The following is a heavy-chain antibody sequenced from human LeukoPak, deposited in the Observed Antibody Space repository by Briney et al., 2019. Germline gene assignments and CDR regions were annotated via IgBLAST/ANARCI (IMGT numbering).Heavy chain of an antibody. J-gene: IGHJ4*02. V-gene: IGHV4-39*01. CDR1: GGSISSSSYY. D-gene: IGHD2-2*02. CDR3: ARQIAAKRNIVVVPAAIGNDY. Sequence: PSETLSLTCTVSGGSISSSSYYWGWIRQPPGKGLEWIGSIYYSGSTYYNPSLKSRVTISVDTSKNQFSLKLSSVTAADTAVYYCARQIAAKRNIVVVPAAIGNDYWGQGTLVTVSS. CDR2: IYYSGST.